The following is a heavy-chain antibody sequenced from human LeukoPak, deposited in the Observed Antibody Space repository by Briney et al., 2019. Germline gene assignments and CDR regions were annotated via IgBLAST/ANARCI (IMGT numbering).Heavy chain of an antibody. V-gene: IGHV4-39*07. CDR1: GGSVSDSSYY. Sequence: SETLSLTCTVSGGSVSDSSYYWGWIRQPPGMGLEWIGSIYYSGSTYYNPSLKSRVTISTDTSKNQFSLRLTSVTAADTAVYYCARDISGHSSWPRTKEYNWFDPWGHGTLVVVSS. CDR2: IYYSGST. CDR3: ARDISGHSSWPRTKEYNWFDP. D-gene: IGHD6-13*01. J-gene: IGHJ5*02.